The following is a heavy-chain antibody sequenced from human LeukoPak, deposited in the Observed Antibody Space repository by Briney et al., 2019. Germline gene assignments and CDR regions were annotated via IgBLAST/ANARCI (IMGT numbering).Heavy chain of an antibody. J-gene: IGHJ4*02. CDR2: INPNSGGT. V-gene: IGHV1-2*02. CDR3: ARGGGSYYATSDY. Sequence: ASVKVSCKASGYTFTGYYMHLVRQARAQGLELMGWINPNSGGTNYAQKFQGRVTMTRDTSISTAYMELSRLRSDDTAVYYCARGGGSYYATSDYWGQGTLVTVSS. D-gene: IGHD1-26*01. CDR1: GYTFTGYY.